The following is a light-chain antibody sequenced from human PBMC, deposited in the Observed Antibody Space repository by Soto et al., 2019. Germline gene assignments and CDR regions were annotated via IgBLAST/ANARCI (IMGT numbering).Light chain of an antibody. CDR1: SSNIGAGYD. V-gene: IGLV1-40*01. J-gene: IGLJ3*02. CDR3: QSYESSLSGWV. Sequence: QSVLTQPPSVSGAPGQRVTISCTESSSNIGAGYDVHWYQQLPGTAPKLLIYGNSNRPSGVPDRFSGSKSGTSASLAITGLQAEDEADYYCQSYESSLSGWVFGGGTKVTVL. CDR2: GNS.